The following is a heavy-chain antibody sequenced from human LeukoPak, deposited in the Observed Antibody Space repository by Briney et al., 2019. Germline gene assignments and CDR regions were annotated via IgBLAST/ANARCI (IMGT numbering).Heavy chain of an antibody. CDR1: EFTFSNYA. CDR2: ISGSGGNT. D-gene: IGHD3-22*01. J-gene: IGHJ4*02. V-gene: IGHV3-23*01. CDR3: ARGMSATSGYLELEY. Sequence: GGSLRLSCAASEFTFSNYAMSWVRQAPGKGLEWVSAISGSGGNTYSADSVKGRCTISRDNSKKTLFLHMNSLRAEDTAVYYCARGMSATSGYLELEYWGQGTLVTVST.